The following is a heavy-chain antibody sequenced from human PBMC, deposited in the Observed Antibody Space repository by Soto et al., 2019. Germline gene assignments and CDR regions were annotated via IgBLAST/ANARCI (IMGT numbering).Heavy chain of an antibody. CDR2: IYYSGST. D-gene: IGHD1-1*01. V-gene: IGHV4-39*01. J-gene: IGHJ5*02. CDR3: ARPPSNPVLDDNWFHP. Sequence: QLQLQESGPGLVKPSETLSLTCTVSGGSISSSSYYWGWIRQPQGKGLEWIGSIYYSGSTYYNPSLENRVTISADTSTNQFSLKLSSVTAADTAVYYCARPPSNPVLDDNWFHPWGQGTLVTVSS. CDR1: GGSISSSSYY.